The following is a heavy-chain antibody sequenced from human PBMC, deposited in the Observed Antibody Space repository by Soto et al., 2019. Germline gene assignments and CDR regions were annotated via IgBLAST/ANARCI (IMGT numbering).Heavy chain of an antibody. CDR1: GGSISSYY. Sequence: QVQLQESGPGLVKPSETLSLTCTVSGGSISSYYWGWIRQPPVKGLEWIGYIYYSGSTNYNPSLXLXVXLXXDTSKNPFSLKLRSVTAAHTPTSGCARLYGDACGICGQGTMVTVSS. CDR3: ARLYGDACGI. J-gene: IGHJ3*02. D-gene: IGHD3-10*01. CDR2: IYYSGST. V-gene: IGHV4-59*08.